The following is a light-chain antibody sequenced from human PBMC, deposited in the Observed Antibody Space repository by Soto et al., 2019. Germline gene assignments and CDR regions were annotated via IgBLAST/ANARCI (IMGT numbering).Light chain of an antibody. CDR1: QSVSSSY. V-gene: IGKV3-20*01. J-gene: IGKJ5*01. CDR2: GAS. Sequence: LLTQNPGNLSWSPGERATLSWRASQSVSSSYLAWYQQKPGQAPRLLIYGASSRATGIPDRFSGSGSGTDFTLTISRLEPEDFAVYYCQYYGSSPPNTFGQGTRLEIK. CDR3: QYYGSSPPNT.